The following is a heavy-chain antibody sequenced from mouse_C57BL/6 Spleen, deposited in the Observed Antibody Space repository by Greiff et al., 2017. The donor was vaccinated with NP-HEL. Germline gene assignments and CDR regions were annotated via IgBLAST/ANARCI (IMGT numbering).Heavy chain of an antibody. Sequence: VQLQQPGAELVKPGASVKMSCKASGYTFTSYWITWVKQRPGQGLEWIGDIYPGSGSTNYNEKFKSKATLTVDTSSSTAYMQLSSLTSEDSAVYYCARLRCPSNCAMDYWGQGTSVTVSS. CDR2: IYPGSGST. CDR1: GYTFTSYW. V-gene: IGHV1-55*01. CDR3: ARLRCPSNCAMDY. D-gene: IGHD6-1*01. J-gene: IGHJ4*01.